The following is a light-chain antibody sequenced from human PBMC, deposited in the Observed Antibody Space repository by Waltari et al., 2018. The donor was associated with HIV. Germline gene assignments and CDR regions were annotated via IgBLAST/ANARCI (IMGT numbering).Light chain of an antibody. V-gene: IGLV2-14*03. Sequence: QSALTQPASVSGSPGQSITISCTGTRSDIGGYNYVAWYQQPPGKAPKLMTYAVNSRPSGVSNRFSGSKSGNTASLTISGLQADDEADYYCSSYTSGSTLVVFGGGTKLTVL. CDR2: AVN. CDR1: RSDIGGYNY. J-gene: IGLJ2*01. CDR3: SSYTSGSTLVV.